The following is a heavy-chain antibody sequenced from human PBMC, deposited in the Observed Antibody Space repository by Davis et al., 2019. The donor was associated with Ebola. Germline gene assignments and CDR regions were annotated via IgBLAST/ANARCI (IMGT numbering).Heavy chain of an antibody. CDR1: GFTFSDYY. J-gene: IGHJ2*01. D-gene: IGHD6-6*01. CDR3: ARLSGLFSSSSGALYFDL. CDR2: IYYNGRT. V-gene: IGHV4-34*01. Sequence: GSLRLSCAASGFTFSDYYMSWIRQAPGKGLEWIGAIYYNGRTYYNSSLESRVTISLDTSKNQFSLKLRSVTAADTAVYFCARLSGLFSSSSGALYFDLWGRGTLVSVSS.